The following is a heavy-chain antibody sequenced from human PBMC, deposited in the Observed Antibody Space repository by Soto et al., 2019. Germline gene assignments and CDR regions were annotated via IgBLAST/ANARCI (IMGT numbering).Heavy chain of an antibody. D-gene: IGHD2-2*01. V-gene: IGHV4-34*01. J-gene: IGHJ5*02. CDR2: INHSGST. CDR3: ARAHFRTQRNWFDP. Sequence: SETLSLTCAVYGGSFSGYYCSWIRQPPGKGLEWIGEINHSGSTNYNPSLKSRVTISVDTSKNQFSLKLSSVTAADTAVYYCARAHFRTQRNWFDPWGQGTLVTVSS. CDR1: GGSFSGYY.